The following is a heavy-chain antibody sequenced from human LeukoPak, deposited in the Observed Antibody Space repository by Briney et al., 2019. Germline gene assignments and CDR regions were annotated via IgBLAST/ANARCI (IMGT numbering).Heavy chain of an antibody. CDR2: ISDYNGNT. V-gene: IGHV1-18*01. CDR3: ARALPKKVATTITWGDAFDI. D-gene: IGHD4-23*01. Sequence: GASVKVSCKASGYSFTTYGISWVRQAPGQGLEWMGWISDYNGNTNYAQKLQGRVTMTRDTSISTAYMELGSLRPDDTAVYFCARALPKKVATTITWGDAFDIWGQGTMVTVSS. CDR1: GYSFTTYG. J-gene: IGHJ3*02.